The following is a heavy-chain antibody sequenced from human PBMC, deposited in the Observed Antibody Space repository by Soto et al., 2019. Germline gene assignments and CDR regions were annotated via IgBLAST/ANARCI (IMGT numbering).Heavy chain of an antibody. Sequence: SETLSLTCTVSGASVRSSSYYWGWIRQSPGKGLEWIGSIYFSGTTYYNPSLKSRVIMSVDTSKNPFSLKMSSVTAADTAVYYCARGDFGSGSYYNPTPTWFDPWGQGALVTVSS. CDR3: ARGDFGSGSYYNPTPTWFDP. D-gene: IGHD3-10*01. V-gene: IGHV4-39*01. CDR1: GASVRSSSYY. J-gene: IGHJ5*02. CDR2: IYFSGTT.